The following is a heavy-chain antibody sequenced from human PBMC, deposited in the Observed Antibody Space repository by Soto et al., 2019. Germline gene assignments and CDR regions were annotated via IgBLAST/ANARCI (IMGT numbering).Heavy chain of an antibody. J-gene: IGHJ6*03. CDR3: XXXXXXXXXXYYYMDV. V-gene: IGHV1-18*01. CDR2: ISAYNGDT. Sequence: QVQLLQSGAEVKKPGASVKVSCKASGYTFTNYGITWVRQAPGQGLEWMGWISAYNGDTHYTQRLQGRVTMTTDTXXSXXXXXXXXXXXXXXXXXXXXXXXXXXXXXYYYMDVWGKGTTVTVSS. CDR1: GYTFTNYG.